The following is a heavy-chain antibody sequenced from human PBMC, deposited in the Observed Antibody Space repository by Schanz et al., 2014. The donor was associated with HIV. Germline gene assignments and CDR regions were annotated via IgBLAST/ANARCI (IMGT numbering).Heavy chain of an antibody. J-gene: IGHJ4*02. CDR2: ISGYIGNT. D-gene: IGHD3-10*01. CDR3: AGSQYKFGSYYFVA. Sequence: QVQLVQSGAEVKKPGASVTVSCKASGYTFTNYGINWVRQAPGQGLEWMGWISGYIGNTNYAQKLQGRVTMTTDTSTSTAYMELRSLRSDDTAVYYCAGSQYKFGSYYFVAWDQGTLVTVSS. CDR1: GYTFTNYG. V-gene: IGHV1-18*01.